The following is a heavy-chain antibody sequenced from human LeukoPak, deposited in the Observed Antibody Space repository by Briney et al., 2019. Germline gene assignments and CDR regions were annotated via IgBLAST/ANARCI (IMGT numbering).Heavy chain of an antibody. Sequence: GASVKVSCKASGYTFTADYIHWVRQAPGQGLEWMGWIYPDNGGTHYVRKFQGRVTMTRDTSITTAYMELSRLRSDDTAVYYCARARASDAFDIWGQGTMVTVSS. CDR2: IYPDNGGT. CDR3: ARARASDAFDI. J-gene: IGHJ3*02. V-gene: IGHV1-2*02. CDR1: GYTFTADY.